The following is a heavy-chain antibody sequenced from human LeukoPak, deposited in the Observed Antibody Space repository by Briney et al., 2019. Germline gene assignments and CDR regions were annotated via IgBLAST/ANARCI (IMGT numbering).Heavy chain of an antibody. D-gene: IGHD3-22*01. Sequence: KSGGSLRLSCAASGFTFSSYSMNWVRQAPGKGLEWVSSISSSSYIYYADSVKGRFTIPRDNAKNSLYLQMNSLRAEDTAVYYCARDRGITMIVVKAFDIWGQGTMVTVSS. V-gene: IGHV3-21*01. J-gene: IGHJ3*02. CDR3: ARDRGITMIVVKAFDI. CDR1: GFTFSSYS. CDR2: ISSSSYI.